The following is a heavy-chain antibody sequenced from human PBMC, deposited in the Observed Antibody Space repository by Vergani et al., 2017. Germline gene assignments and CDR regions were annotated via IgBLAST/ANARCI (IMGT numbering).Heavy chain of an antibody. CDR3: ARGNSLGSY. V-gene: IGHV3-7*01. D-gene: IGHD1-7*01. Sequence: EVQLVESGGGLVQPGGSLRLSCAASGFIFSSYWMHWVRQAPGKGLEWVAAIKEDGSEKQYVDSVKGRFTNSRDNAKKSLYLQMNSLRGEDTAVYYCARGNSLGSYWGQGTLVTVSS. J-gene: IGHJ4*02. CDR1: GFIFSSYW. CDR2: IKEDGSEK.